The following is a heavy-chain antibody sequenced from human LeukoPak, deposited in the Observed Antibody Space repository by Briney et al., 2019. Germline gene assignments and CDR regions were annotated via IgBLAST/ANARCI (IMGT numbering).Heavy chain of an antibody. CDR2: IYYSGST. V-gene: IGHV4-59*08. D-gene: IGHD1-7*01. CDR1: GGSISSYY. CDR3: ARHASLAGTHGLTFDY. J-gene: IGHJ4*02. Sequence: SETLSLTCTVSGGSISSYYWSWIRQPPGKGLEWIGYIYYSGSTNYNPSLKSRVTISVDTSKNQFSLKLSSVTAADTAVYYCARHASLAGTHGLTFDYWGQGTLVTVSS.